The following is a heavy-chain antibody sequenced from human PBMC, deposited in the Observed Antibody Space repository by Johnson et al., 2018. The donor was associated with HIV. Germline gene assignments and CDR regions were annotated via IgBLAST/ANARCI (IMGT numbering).Heavy chain of an antibody. CDR2: IYSGGST. J-gene: IGHJ3*02. D-gene: IGHD2-2*02. CDR3: AKDMGAYQLLYAFDI. Sequence: VQLVESGGGVVQPGRSLRLSCAASGFTFSSYAMHWVRQAPGKGLEWVSVIYSGGSTYYADSVKGRFPISRDNSKNTLYLQMNSLRAEDTAVYYCAKDMGAYQLLYAFDIWGQGTMVTVSS. CDR1: GFTFSSYA. V-gene: IGHV3-NL1*01.